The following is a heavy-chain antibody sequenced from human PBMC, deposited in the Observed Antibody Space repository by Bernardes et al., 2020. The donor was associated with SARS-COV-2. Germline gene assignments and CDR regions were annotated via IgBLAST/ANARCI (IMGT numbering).Heavy chain of an antibody. J-gene: IGHJ4*02. V-gene: IGHV4-59*01. CDR1: GGSISGYY. Sequence: SETLSLTCTVSGGSISGYYWSWIRQPPGKELEWIGYIYSSGNTNYNPSLKSRVTISVDTSKNQFSLKLSSVTAADTAVYYCARGSNNEYFDNWGRGILVTVSS. CDR2: IYSSGNT. CDR3: ARGSNNEYFDN.